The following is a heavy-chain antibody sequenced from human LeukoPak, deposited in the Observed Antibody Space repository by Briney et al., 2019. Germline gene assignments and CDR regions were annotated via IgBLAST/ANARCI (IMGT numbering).Heavy chain of an antibody. D-gene: IGHD2-2*01. J-gene: IGHJ5*02. V-gene: IGHV4-4*07. Sequence: SETLSLTCTVSGGSINSYYWSWIRQPAGKGLEWIGRIYTSGSTNYNPSLKSRVTMSVDTSKNQFSLKLSSVTAADTAVYYCARDYCSSTSCYGWFDPWGQGTLVTVSS. CDR2: IYTSGST. CDR3: ARDYCSSTSCYGWFDP. CDR1: GGSINSYY.